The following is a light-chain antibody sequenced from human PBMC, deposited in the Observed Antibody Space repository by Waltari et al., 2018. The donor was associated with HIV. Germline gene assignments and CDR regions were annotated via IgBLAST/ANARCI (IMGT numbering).Light chain of an antibody. Sequence: IQMTQSPSSLSASVGDRVTITCRASQSVSRYLNWDEQKPGKPPKLVIYGASNLQAGVPSRFSGSGSGTDFTLTIISLQPEDFATYYCQQSYLTYTFGQGTKLQI. CDR3: QQSYLTYT. J-gene: IGKJ2*01. V-gene: IGKV1-39*01. CDR2: GAS. CDR1: QSVSRY.